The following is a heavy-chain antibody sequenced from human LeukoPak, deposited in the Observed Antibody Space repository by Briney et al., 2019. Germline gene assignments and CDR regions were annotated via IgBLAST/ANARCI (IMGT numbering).Heavy chain of an antibody. V-gene: IGHV4-34*01. Sequence: KSSETLSLTCAVYGGSFSGYYWNWIRQTPGKGLEWIGEINHSGSTNYNPSLESRVTISVDTSKNQFSLKLSSVTAADTAVYYCARGRGSSRGDYWGQGTLVTVSS. CDR3: ARGRGSSRGDY. CDR1: GGSFSGYY. D-gene: IGHD1-26*01. J-gene: IGHJ4*02. CDR2: INHSGST.